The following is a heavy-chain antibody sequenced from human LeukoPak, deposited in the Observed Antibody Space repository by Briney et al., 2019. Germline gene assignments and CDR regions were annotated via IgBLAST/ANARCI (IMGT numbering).Heavy chain of an antibody. V-gene: IGHV4-31*03. J-gene: IGHJ5*02. Sequence: SETLSLTCTVSGGSISSGGYYWSWIRQHPGKGLEWIGYIYYSGSTYYNPSLKSRVTISVDTSKNQFSLKLSSVTAADTAVYYCASTSAEYESWFDPWGQGTLVTVSS. CDR3: ASTSAEYESWFDP. CDR2: IYYSGST. CDR1: GGSISSGGYY. D-gene: IGHD2-2*01.